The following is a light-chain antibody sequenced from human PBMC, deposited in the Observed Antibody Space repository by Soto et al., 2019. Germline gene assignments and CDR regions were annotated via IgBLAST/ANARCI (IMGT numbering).Light chain of an antibody. CDR2: DAS. Sequence: DIQMTQSPYTLSASVGDRVPITCRASQSISGWLAWYQQKPGKAPKLLIYDASSLERGVPSRFSGSGSGTEFTLTISSMQPDDFATFYCQQYNGYSRTFGQGTKVDI. J-gene: IGKJ1*01. V-gene: IGKV1-5*01. CDR3: QQYNGYSRT. CDR1: QSISGW.